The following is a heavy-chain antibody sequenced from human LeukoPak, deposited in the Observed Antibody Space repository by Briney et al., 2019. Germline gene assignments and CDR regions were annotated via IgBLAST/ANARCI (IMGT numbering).Heavy chain of an antibody. J-gene: IGHJ4*02. V-gene: IGHV1-18*01. Sequence: ASVKVSCKAAGYTFIRYGISWVRQAPGQGLEWMGWISAYNGNTKSVQKFQGRVTMTTDTSTSIAYMELRSLRSDDTAVYCCARGGQLLTSDFDYWGQGTLVTVSS. D-gene: IGHD4-23*01. CDR3: ARGGQLLTSDFDY. CDR2: ISAYNGNT. CDR1: GYTFIRYG.